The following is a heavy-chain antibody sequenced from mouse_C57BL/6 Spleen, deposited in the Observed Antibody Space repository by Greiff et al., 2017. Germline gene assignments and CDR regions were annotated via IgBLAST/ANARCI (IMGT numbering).Heavy chain of an antibody. J-gene: IGHJ1*03. CDR3: ARPGWDLSCWYFDV. CDR2: ISSGSSTI. Sequence: EVQLVESGGGLVKPGGSLKLSCAASGFTFSDYGMHWVRQAPEKGLEWVAYISSGSSTIYYADTVKGRFTIARDNAKNTLFLQMTSLRSEDTAMYYCARPGWDLSCWYFDVWGTGTTVTVSS. V-gene: IGHV5-17*01. D-gene: IGHD4-1*01. CDR1: GFTFSDYG.